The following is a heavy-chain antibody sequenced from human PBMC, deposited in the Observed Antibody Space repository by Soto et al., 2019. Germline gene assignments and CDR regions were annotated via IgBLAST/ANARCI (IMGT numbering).Heavy chain of an antibody. V-gene: IGHV1-69*13. CDR2: IIPVFGTP. D-gene: IGHD3-22*01. J-gene: IGHJ6*02. CDR1: GGSFSNYG. Sequence: SVKVSCKASGGSFSNYGISWVRQAPGQGLEWMGGIIPVFGTPHYAQKFQDRVTITADESTSAVYMEVTSLTSEDTAVYYCARGDATKIVVTTYFALDVWGQGTTVTVSS. CDR3: ARGDATKIVVTTYFALDV.